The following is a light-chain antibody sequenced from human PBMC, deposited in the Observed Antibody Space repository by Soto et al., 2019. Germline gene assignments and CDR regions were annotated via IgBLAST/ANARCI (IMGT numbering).Light chain of an antibody. CDR1: QSISSK. CDR2: GAS. J-gene: IGKJ4*01. CDR3: QQYDKWPPT. Sequence: EIKMAQSPDTLSVSPGERATLSCRASQSISSKLAWYQQRPGQAPRHLIYGASTRATGVPVRFRGGGSGTEFTLTISGLQSEDFAVYCCQQYDKWPPTFGGGTKVEIK. V-gene: IGKV3-15*01.